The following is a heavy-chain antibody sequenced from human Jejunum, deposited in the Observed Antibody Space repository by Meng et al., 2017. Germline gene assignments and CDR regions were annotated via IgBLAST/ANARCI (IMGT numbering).Heavy chain of an antibody. CDR3: AREGQLMLGLVEF. CDR2: IYYTGSA. J-gene: IGHJ4*02. Sequence: QVQLQESGPGLGTPSQTLSLTCTVSGDSISSGGHYWSWIRQHPGKGLEWIGYIYYTGSAYYNPSLESRVTLSVDTSNNQFSLRLNSVTAADTAVYYCAREGQLMLGLVEFWGQGILVTVSS. CDR1: GDSISSGGHY. D-gene: IGHD2-2*01. V-gene: IGHV4-31*03.